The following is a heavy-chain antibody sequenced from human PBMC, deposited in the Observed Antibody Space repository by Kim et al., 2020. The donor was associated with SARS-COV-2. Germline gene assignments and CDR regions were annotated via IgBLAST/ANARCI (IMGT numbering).Heavy chain of an antibody. J-gene: IGHJ4*02. Sequence: GGSLRLSCAASGFTFSSYGMHWVRQAPGKGLEWVAVISYDGSNKYYADSVKGRFTISRDNSKNTLYLQMNSLRAEDTAVYYCANAAIYYYGSGSYSGFDYWGQGTLVTVSS. V-gene: IGHV3-30*18. CDR3: ANAAIYYYGSGSYSGFDY. CDR2: ISYDGSNK. CDR1: GFTFSSYG. D-gene: IGHD3-10*01.